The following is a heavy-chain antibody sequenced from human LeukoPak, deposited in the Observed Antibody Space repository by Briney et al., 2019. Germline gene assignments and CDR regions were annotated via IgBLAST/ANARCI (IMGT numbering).Heavy chain of an antibody. CDR2: IIPIFGTA. V-gene: IGHV1-69*05. Sequence: ASVKVSCKASGGTFSSYAISWVRQAPGQGLEWMGGIIPIFGTANYAQKFQGRVTITTDESTSTAYMELSSLKSEDTAAYYCARGLVGATRGYYFDYWGQGTLVTVSS. CDR1: GGTFSSYA. CDR3: ARGLVGATRGYYFDY. J-gene: IGHJ4*02. D-gene: IGHD1-26*01.